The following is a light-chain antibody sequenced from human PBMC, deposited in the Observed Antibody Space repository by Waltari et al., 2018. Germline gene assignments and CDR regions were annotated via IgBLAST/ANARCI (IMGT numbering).Light chain of an antibody. V-gene: IGKV4-1*01. Sequence: DIVLTQSPDSLAVSLGERATINCKSSQSVVFSSNNKNYLAWYQQKPGQPPKLLITWASTRESGVPDLFSGSGSETDFTLTISSLQDEDVAVYYCQQCYTFPYTFGQGTKLEIK. CDR2: WAS. CDR1: QSVVFSSNNKNY. J-gene: IGKJ2*01. CDR3: QQCYTFPYT.